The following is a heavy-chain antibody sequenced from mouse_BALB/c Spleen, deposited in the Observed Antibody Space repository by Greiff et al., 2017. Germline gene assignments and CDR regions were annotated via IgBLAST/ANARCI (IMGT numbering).Heavy chain of an antibody. CDR2: IYPGGGYT. Sequence: QVQLQQSGAELVRPGTSVKISCKASGYTFTNYWLGWVKQRPGHGLEWIGDIYPGGGYTNYNEKFKGKATLTADTSSSTAYMQLSSLTSEDSAVYFCARGYYGMEGFAYWGQGTLVTVSA. D-gene: IGHD1-1*01. V-gene: IGHV1-63*02. CDR1: GYTFTNYW. CDR3: ARGYYGMEGFAY. J-gene: IGHJ3*01.